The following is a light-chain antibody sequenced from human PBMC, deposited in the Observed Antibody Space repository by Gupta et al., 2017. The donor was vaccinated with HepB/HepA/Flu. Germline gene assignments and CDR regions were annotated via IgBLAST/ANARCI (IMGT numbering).Light chain of an antibody. CDR1: SSDVGGYNY. V-gene: IGLV2-14*01. CDR2: DVS. Sequence: QSALTQPAFVSGSPGQSITISCTGTSSDVGGYNYVPWYQQHPGKAPKLMIYDVSNRPSGVSNRFSGSKSGNTASLTISGLQAEDEADYYCSSYTSSRGVFGGGTKLTVL. J-gene: IGLJ2*01. CDR3: SSYTSSRGV.